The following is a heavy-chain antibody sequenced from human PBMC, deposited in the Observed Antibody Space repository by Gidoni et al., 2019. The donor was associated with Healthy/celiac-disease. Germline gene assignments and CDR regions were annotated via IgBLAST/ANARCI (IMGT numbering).Heavy chain of an antibody. V-gene: IGHV3-9*01. D-gene: IGHD4-17*01. J-gene: IGHJ5*02. CDR2: IRLNSGSI. CDR1: GFPFDDYA. Sequence: VQLVESGGGLVQPGMSLRLSCAASGFPFDDYAMHWVRQAPGKGLEWVSGIRLNSGSIGYADSVKGRFTISRDNAKNSRYLQMNSLRAEDTALYYCAKDGKAMTTVTTGWFDPWGQGTLVTVSS. CDR3: AKDGKAMTTVTTGWFDP.